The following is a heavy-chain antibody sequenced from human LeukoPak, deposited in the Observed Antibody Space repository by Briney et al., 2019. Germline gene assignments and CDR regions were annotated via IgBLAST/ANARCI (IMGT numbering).Heavy chain of an antibody. V-gene: IGHV3-23*01. CDR1: GFTFSSYA. D-gene: IGHD4-17*01. CDR3: AKAIDYGDYYFDY. J-gene: IGHJ4*02. CDR2: ISGSGGST. Sequence: PGGSLRLSCAASGFTFSSYAMSSVRQAPGKGLEWVSAISGSGGSTYYADSVKGRFTIARDNSKITLYLQMNSLRAEDTAVYYCAKAIDYGDYYFDYWGQGTLVTVSS.